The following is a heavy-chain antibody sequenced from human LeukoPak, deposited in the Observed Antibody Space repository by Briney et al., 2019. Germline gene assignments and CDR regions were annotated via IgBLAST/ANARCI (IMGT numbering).Heavy chain of an antibody. J-gene: IGHJ6*03. Sequence: GGSLRLSCAASGFTFSSYWMSWVRQAPGKGLEWVANIKQDESEKYYVDSVKGRFTISRDNAKNSLYLQMNSLRAEDTAVYYCARGERGYSYGYLYYYMDVWGKGTTVTVSS. D-gene: IGHD5-18*01. CDR2: IKQDESEK. CDR3: ARGERGYSYGYLYYYMDV. CDR1: GFTFSSYW. V-gene: IGHV3-7*04.